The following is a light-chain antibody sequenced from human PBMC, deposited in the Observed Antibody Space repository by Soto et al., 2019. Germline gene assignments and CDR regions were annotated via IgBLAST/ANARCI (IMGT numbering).Light chain of an antibody. V-gene: IGKV3-20*01. J-gene: IGKJ1*01. Sequence: ELVLTQSPGTLSLSPGERATLSCRASQSVSSSYLAWYQQKPGQAPRPLIYGASSRAIGIPARFSGSGSGTDITLTISRLEPEDFAVYYCQQYGSSPWTFGQGTKVEIK. CDR1: QSVSSSY. CDR2: GAS. CDR3: QQYGSSPWT.